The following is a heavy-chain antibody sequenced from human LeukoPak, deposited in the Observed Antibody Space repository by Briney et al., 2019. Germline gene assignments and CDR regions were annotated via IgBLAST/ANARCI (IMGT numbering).Heavy chain of an antibody. CDR2: ISHDGSKK. V-gene: IGHV3-30*04. D-gene: IGHD2-2*01. J-gene: IGHJ5*02. Sequence: PGRSLRLSCAASGFTFSSYAMHWVRQAPGKGLEWVAVISHDGSKKYYGDSAKGRFTISGDNSKNTLYLQMNSLRAEDTAVYYCARGVVPAANNWFDPWGQGTLVTVSS. CDR1: GFTFSSYA. CDR3: ARGVVPAANNWFDP.